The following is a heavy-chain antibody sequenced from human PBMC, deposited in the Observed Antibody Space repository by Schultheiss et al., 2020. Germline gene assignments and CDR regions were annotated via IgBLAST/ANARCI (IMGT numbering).Heavy chain of an antibody. Sequence: SETLSLTCTVSGGSISSGSYYWSWIRQPPGKGLEWIGYIYYSGSTNYNPSLKSRVTISVDTSKNQFSLKLSSVTAADTAVYYCAISGEVDYWGQGTLVTVSS. J-gene: IGHJ4*02. CDR3: AISGEVDY. CDR2: IYYSGST. D-gene: IGHD3-10*01. CDR1: GGSISSGSYY. V-gene: IGHV4-61*01.